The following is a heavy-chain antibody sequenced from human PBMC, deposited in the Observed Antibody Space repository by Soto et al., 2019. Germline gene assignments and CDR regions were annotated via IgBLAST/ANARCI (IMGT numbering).Heavy chain of an antibody. D-gene: IGHD3-22*01. J-gene: IGHJ4*02. CDR1: GGSISSNSYY. CDR3: GRQSTMIGLVPRYYFDY. V-gene: IGHV4-39*01. Sequence: PSETLSLTCTVSGGSISSNSYYWGWIRQPPGKGLEWIGSIYYTGSTSYNPSLKSRVTISIDTSKNQFSLKLSSVTAADTAVFYCGRQSTMIGLVPRYYFDYWGQGTLVTVSS. CDR2: IYYTGST.